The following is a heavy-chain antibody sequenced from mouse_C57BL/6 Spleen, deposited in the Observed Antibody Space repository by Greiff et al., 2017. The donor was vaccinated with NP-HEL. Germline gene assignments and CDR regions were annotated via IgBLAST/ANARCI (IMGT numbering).Heavy chain of an antibody. D-gene: IGHD1-1*01. CDR2: ISSGGSYT. V-gene: IGHV5-6*01. Sequence: EVKLVESGGDLVKPGWSLKLSCAASGFTFSSYGMSWVRQTPDKRLEWVATISSGGSYTYYPDSVKGRFTISRDNAKNTLYLQMSSLKSEDTAMYYCARDITTVVATNYFDYWGQGTTLTVSS. CDR1: GFTFSSYG. J-gene: IGHJ2*01. CDR3: ARDITTVVATNYFDY.